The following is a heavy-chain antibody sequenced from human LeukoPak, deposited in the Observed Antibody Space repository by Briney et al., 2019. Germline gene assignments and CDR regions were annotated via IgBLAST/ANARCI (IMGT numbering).Heavy chain of an antibody. J-gene: IGHJ3*02. CDR2: IYYSGST. D-gene: IGHD3-10*01. Sequence: SETLSLTCTVSGGSISSSSYYWGWIRQPPGKGLEWIGSIYYSGSTYYNPSLKSRVTISVDTSKNQFSLKLSSVTAADTAVYYCARLPIMVREIAHDAFDIWGRGTMVTVSS. CDR1: GGSISSSSYY. CDR3: ARLPIMVREIAHDAFDI. V-gene: IGHV4-39*01.